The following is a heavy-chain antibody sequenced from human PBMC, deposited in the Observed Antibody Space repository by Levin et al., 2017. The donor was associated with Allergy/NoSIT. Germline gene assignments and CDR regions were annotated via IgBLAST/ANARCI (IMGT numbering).Heavy chain of an antibody. J-gene: IGHJ3*02. CDR3: AKVDILGAFDI. CDR2: ISGSGGST. CDR1: GFTFSSSA. D-gene: IGHD3-9*01. Sequence: LSLTCAASGFTFSSSAMSWVRQAPGKGLEWVSAISGSGGSTYYADSVKGRFTISRDNSKNTLYLQMNSLRAEDMAVYYCAKVDILGAFDIWGQGTMVTVSS. V-gene: IGHV3-23*01.